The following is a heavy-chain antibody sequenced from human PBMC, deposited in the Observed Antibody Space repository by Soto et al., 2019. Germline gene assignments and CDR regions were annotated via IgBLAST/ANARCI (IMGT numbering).Heavy chain of an antibody. CDR2: INPNSGGT. CDR1: GYTFSDYY. CDR3: AREPATAKPEGVDF. V-gene: IGHV1-2*02. Sequence: ASVKVSCKASGYTFSDYYIHWVRQAPGQGPEWMGWINPNSGGTKYAPKFQGGVTMTRDTSITTAYMELSRLRSGDTAVYYCAREPATAKPEGVDFWGQGTLVTVFS. J-gene: IGHJ4*02. D-gene: IGHD1-1*01.